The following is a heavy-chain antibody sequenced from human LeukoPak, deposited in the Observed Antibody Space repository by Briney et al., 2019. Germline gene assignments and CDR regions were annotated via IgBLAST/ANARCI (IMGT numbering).Heavy chain of an antibody. CDR3: ARLPHPYPDYYGSGSPKNWYFDL. Sequence: SETLSLTCTVSGGSISSYYWSWIRQPPGKGLEWIGNIYYSGSTNYNPSLKSRVTISVDTSKNQFSLKLSSVTAADTAVYYCARLPHPYPDYYGSGSPKNWYFDLWGRGTLVTVSS. J-gene: IGHJ2*01. D-gene: IGHD3-10*01. CDR1: GGSISSYY. CDR2: IYYSGST. V-gene: IGHV4-59*08.